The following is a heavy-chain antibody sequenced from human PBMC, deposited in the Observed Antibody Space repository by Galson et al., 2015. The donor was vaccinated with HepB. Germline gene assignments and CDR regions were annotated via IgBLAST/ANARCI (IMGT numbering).Heavy chain of an antibody. CDR3: ARECLSSSIYYFDY. D-gene: IGHD6-13*01. CDR2: IGSSGTI. J-gene: IGHJ4*02. V-gene: IGHV3-23*01. Sequence: SLRLSCAASGFTISDYGIDWVRLPPWKGLEWVSGIGSSGTIYYTDSVKGRFTISRDNSKNTVYLQMDSLSAEDTAQYYCARECLSSSIYYFDYWGQGTLVTVSS. CDR1: GFTISDYG.